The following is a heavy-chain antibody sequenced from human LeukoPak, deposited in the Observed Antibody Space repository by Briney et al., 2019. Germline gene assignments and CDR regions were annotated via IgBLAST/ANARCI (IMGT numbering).Heavy chain of an antibody. V-gene: IGHV3-48*01. Sequence: GGSLRLSCAASGFTFSSYSMNWVRQAPGKGLEWVSYISSSSSTIYYADSVKGRFTISRDNAKNSLYLQMNSLRAEDTAVYYCAKDPEAYYFDYWGQGTLVTVSS. CDR3: AKDPEAYYFDY. J-gene: IGHJ4*02. CDR2: ISSSSSTI. CDR1: GFTFSSYS.